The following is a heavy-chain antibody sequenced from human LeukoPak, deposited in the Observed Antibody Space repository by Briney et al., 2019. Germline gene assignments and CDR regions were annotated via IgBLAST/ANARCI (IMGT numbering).Heavy chain of an antibody. J-gene: IGHJ6*02. D-gene: IGHD2-2*01. Sequence: PSETLSLTCTVSGDSISSSRHSWGWIRQPPGKGLEWIESISYSGSTYYNPSLKTRVTMSVDTSENQFSLKLSSVTAADSTVYYCVRIYCTSTSCYGDSYYGMDVWGQGTTVTVSS. CDR3: VRIYCTSTSCYGDSYYGMDV. CDR2: ISYSGST. V-gene: IGHV4-39*01. CDR1: GDSISSSRHS.